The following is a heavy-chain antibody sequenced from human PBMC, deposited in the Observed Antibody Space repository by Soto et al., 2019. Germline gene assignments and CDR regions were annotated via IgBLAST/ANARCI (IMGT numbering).Heavy chain of an antibody. V-gene: IGHV3-66*01. J-gene: IGHJ4*02. Sequence: GGSLRLSCAASGITVSERFMSWVRQAPGKGLEWVSILYSGGSTYYADSVKGRFTISADTSKNQFSLHLTSMTAEDTAVYYCARDGNWRLDYWGQGALVTVSS. D-gene: IGHD1-1*01. CDR1: GITVSERF. CDR3: ARDGNWRLDY. CDR2: LYSGGST.